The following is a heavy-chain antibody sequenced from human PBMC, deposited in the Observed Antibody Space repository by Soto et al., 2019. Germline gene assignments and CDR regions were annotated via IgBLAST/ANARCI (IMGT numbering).Heavy chain of an antibody. CDR2: INGSSSTI. V-gene: IGHV3-48*02. J-gene: IGHJ5*02. CDR3: ARGDRFRCSGDRCFSDGLFLS. Sequence: EVQLVESGGGLVQRGGSLRLSCAASGFTFGIYSMNWVRQAPGKGLEWISYINGSSSTIYYADSVKGRFIISRDNADNSLYLQMNNLRDADTAVYYCARGDRFRCSGDRCFSDGLFLSWGQGTLVTVSS. CDR1: GFTFGIYS. D-gene: IGHD2-15*01.